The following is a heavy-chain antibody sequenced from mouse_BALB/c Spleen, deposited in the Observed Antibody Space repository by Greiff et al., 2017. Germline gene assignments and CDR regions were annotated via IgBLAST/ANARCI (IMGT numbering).Heavy chain of an antibody. V-gene: IGHV5-15*02. CDR1: GFTFSDYG. Sequence: EVQLVESGGGLVQPGGSRKLSCAASGFTFSDYGMAWVRQAPGKGPEWVAFISNLAYSIYYADTVTGRFTISRENAKNTLYLEMSSLRSEDTAMYYCARDQTGTFAYWGQGTLVTVSA. CDR3: ARDQTGTFAY. CDR2: ISNLAYSI. D-gene: IGHD4-1*01. J-gene: IGHJ3*01.